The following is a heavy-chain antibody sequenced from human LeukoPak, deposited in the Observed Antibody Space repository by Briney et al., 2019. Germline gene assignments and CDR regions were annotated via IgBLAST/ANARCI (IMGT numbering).Heavy chain of an antibody. V-gene: IGHV3-48*02. CDR3: ASIDNYYDSSNFGY. CDR2: ISSSSSTI. Sequence: AGGSLRLSCAASGFTFSSCAMNWVRQAPGKGLEWVSYISSSSSTIYYADSVKGRFTISRDNAKNSLYLQMNSLRDEDTAVYYCASIDNYYDSSNFGYWGQGTLVTVSS. D-gene: IGHD3-22*01. CDR1: GFTFSSCA. J-gene: IGHJ4*02.